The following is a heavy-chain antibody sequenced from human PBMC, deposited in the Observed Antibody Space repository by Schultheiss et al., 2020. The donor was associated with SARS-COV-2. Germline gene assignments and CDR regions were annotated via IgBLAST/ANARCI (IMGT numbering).Heavy chain of an antibody. CDR3: ARGVEQLWHHYYYYGMDV. Sequence: SETLSLTCTVSGGSIDSYYWSWIRQPAGKGLEWIGRIFPSGVTNYNPSLKSRVNMSADMSKNQFSLKLSSVTAADTAVYYCARGVEQLWHHYYYYGMDVWGQGTTVTVSS. D-gene: IGHD6-6*01. CDR1: GGSIDSYY. J-gene: IGHJ6*02. CDR2: IFPSGVT. V-gene: IGHV4-4*07.